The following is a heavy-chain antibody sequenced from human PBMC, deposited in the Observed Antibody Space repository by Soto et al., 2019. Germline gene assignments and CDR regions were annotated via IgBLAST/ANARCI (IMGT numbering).Heavy chain of an antibody. CDR3: ARDTYCGYDFGL. V-gene: IGHV4-30-4*01. D-gene: IGHD5-12*01. J-gene: IGHJ5*02. CDR1: GASVAGGSYY. CDR2: IPSRGRP. Sequence: QVQLRESGPGLVKPSQTLSLTCSVSGASVAGGSYYWRWVRQPPGKGLEWIGYIPSRGRPFYNPSLTSRGTISADTSKNQLSLQLTSVTAADTAVYYCARDTYCGYDFGLWGQGTLVTVSS.